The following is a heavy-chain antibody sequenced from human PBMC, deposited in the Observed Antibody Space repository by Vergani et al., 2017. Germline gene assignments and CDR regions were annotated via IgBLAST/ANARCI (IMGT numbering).Heavy chain of an antibody. J-gene: IGHJ4*02. CDR1: SFKLGDYG. D-gene: IGHD1-1*01. Sequence: QVQLVESGGGVVQPGRSLRLSCTPSSFKLGDYGMHWVRQAPGRGLEWVSMTWYEGNNNYYADSVKGRFTISKDISKNTLYLQMNRLRGEDTAVYYCARDPLDENWNDLRVRRGFDFWGQGTQVRVSS. CDR3: ARDPLDENWNDLRVRRGFDF. V-gene: IGHV3-33*01. CDR2: TWYEGNNN.